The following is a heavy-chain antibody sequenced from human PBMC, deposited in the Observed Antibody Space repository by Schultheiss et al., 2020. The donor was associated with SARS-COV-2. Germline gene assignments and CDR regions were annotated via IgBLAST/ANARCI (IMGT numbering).Heavy chain of an antibody. CDR2: INHSGST. Sequence: SETLSLTCAVYGGSFRGYYWSWIRQPPGKGLEWIGEINHSGSTNYNPSLKSRVTISVDTSKNQFSLKLSSVTAADTAVYYCARGLTCSSTSCDWFDPWGQGTLVTVSS. D-gene: IGHD2-2*01. CDR1: GGSFRGYY. CDR3: ARGLTCSSTSCDWFDP. J-gene: IGHJ5*02. V-gene: IGHV4-34*01.